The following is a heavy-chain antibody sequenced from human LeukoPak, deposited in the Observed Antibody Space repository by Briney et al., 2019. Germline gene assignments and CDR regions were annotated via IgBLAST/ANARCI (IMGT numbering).Heavy chain of an antibody. J-gene: IGHJ4*02. Sequence: ASVKVSCKASGYTFTSYDINWVRQATGQGLEWMGWMNPNSGNTGYAQKFQGRVTMTRNTSISTAYMELSSLRSEDTAVYYCVRLARGYSLVDYWGQGTLVTVSS. V-gene: IGHV1-8*01. D-gene: IGHD5-18*01. CDR1: GYTFTSYD. CDR3: VRLARGYSLVDY. CDR2: MNPNSGNT.